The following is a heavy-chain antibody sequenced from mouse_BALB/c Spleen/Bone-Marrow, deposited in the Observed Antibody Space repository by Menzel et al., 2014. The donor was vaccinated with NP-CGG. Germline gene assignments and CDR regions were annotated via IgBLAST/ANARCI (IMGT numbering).Heavy chain of an antibody. CDR3: ARDISGYVRAMDY. Sequence: QVQLQQPGPELVSPGVSVKISCKAFGYTFTDYAIHWVKQSHSKSLEWIGIISTYSANTNYNQKFKGKATMTVDKSPSTAYMELARLTFEDSAIYFCARDISGYVRAMDYWGQGTSVTVSS. D-gene: IGHD3-2*01. V-gene: IGHV1-67*01. J-gene: IGHJ4*01. CDR2: ISTYSANT. CDR1: GYTFTDYA.